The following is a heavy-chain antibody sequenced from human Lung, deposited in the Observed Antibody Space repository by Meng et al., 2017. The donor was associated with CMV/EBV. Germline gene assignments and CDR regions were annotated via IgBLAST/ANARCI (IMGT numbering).Heavy chain of an antibody. Sequence: SETLSLTCTVSGGSISSSSYYWGWIRQPPGKGLEWIGSIYYSGSTYYNPSLKSRVTISVDTSKNQFSLKLSSVTAADTAVYYCARGAYYDSSGYDDWFDPWGQGTLVIFSS. D-gene: IGHD3-22*01. CDR2: IYYSGST. J-gene: IGHJ5*02. CDR3: ARGAYYDSSGYDDWFDP. CDR1: GGSISSSSYY. V-gene: IGHV4-39*07.